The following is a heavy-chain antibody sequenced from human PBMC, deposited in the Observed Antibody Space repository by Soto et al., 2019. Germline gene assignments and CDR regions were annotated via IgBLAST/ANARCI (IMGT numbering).Heavy chain of an antibody. J-gene: IGHJ4*02. V-gene: IGHV1-24*01. CDR3: ATDRIGGSWQLVVY. CDR2: FDPEDGET. Sequence: ASVKVSCKVSGYTLTELSMHWVRQAPGKGLEWMGGFDPEDGETIYAQKFQGRVTMTEDTSTDTAYMELSSLRSEDTAVYYCATDRIGGSWQLVVYWGQGTLVTVSS. CDR1: GYTLTELS. D-gene: IGHD6-13*01.